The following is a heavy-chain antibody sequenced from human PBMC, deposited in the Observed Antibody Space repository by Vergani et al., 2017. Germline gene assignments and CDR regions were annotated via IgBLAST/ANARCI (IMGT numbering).Heavy chain of an antibody. CDR2: IYYSGST. J-gene: IGHJ6*02. CDR1: GGSVSSGSYY. Sequence: QVQLQESGPGLVKPSETLSLTCTVSGGSVSSGSYYWSWIRQPPGKGLEWIGYIYYSGSTNYNPSLKSRVTISVDTSKNQFSLKLSSVTAADTAVYYCARAGHYVVVTAISYLGTRYGMDVWGQGTTVTVSS. CDR3: ARAGHYVVVTAISYLGTRYGMDV. D-gene: IGHD2-21*02. V-gene: IGHV4-61*01.